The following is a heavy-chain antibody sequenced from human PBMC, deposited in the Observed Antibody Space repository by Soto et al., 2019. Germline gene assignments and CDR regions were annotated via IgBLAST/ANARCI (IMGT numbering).Heavy chain of an antibody. Sequence: SETLSLTCAVYGGSFSGYYWSWIRQPPGKGLEWIGEINHSGSTNYNPSLKSRVTISVDTSKNQFSLKLSSVTAADTAVYYCGRGRSTDGNWSAPGGQGTLVT. CDR2: INHSGST. V-gene: IGHV4-34*01. CDR1: GGSFSGYY. J-gene: IGHJ5*02. D-gene: IGHD4-4*01. CDR3: GRGRSTDGNWSAP.